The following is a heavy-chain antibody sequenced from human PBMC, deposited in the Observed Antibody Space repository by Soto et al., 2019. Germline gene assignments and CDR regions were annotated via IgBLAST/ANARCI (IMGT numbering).Heavy chain of an antibody. CDR2: ISYGGNNK. Sequence: QVQVVESGGGVVQPGGSLRLSCAASGFTFSTSAMHWVRQAPGKGLEWMAMISYGGNNKYYADSVKGRFTISRDISESTLYLQMNSLRTEDTAVYYCASEEFEAGRGHFGCWGQGTVVSVSS. J-gene: IGHJ4*02. CDR3: ASEEFEAGRGHFGC. CDR1: GFTFSTSA. D-gene: IGHD6-13*01. V-gene: IGHV3-30-3*01.